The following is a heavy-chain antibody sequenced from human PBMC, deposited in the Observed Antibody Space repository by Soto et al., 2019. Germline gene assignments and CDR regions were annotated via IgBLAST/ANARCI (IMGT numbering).Heavy chain of an antibody. CDR2: IYYSGST. CDR1: GGSVSSGSYY. D-gene: IGHD5-12*01. CDR3: ASLSGYDYPHYYYYGMDV. Sequence: SETLSLTCTVSGGSVSSGSYYWSWIRQPPGKGLEWIGYIYYSGSTNYNPSLKSRVTISVDTSKNQFSLKLGSVTAADTAVYYCASLSGYDYPHYYYYGMDVWGQGTTVTVSS. J-gene: IGHJ6*02. V-gene: IGHV4-61*01.